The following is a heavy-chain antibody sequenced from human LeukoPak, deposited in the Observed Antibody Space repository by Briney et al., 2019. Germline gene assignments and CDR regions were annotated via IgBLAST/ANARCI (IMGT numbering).Heavy chain of an antibody. V-gene: IGHV3-30*02. J-gene: IGHJ6*02. CDR2: IRYDGSNK. Sequence: PGGSLRLSCAASGFTFSSYGMHWVRQAPGKGLEWVAFIRYDGSNKYYADSVKGRFTISRDNSKNTLYLQMNSLRAEDTAVYYCARVDYGDYGPEGMDVWGQGTTVTVSS. CDR1: GFTFSSYG. CDR3: ARVDYGDYGPEGMDV. D-gene: IGHD4-17*01.